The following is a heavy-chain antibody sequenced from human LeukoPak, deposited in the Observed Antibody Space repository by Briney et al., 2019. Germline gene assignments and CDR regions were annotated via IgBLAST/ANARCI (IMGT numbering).Heavy chain of an antibody. D-gene: IGHD2/OR15-2a*01. J-gene: IGHJ4*02. CDR3: VRNNNNDY. Sequence: PGGSLRLSCAASGFTFSSYWMNWVRQAPGKGLEWVANMKPDGSEKYYVDSVKGRFTISRDNAKNSLHLQMNSLRAEDTAVYYCVRNNNNDYWGQGTLVTVSS. V-gene: IGHV3-7*03. CDR1: GFTFSSYW. CDR2: MKPDGSEK.